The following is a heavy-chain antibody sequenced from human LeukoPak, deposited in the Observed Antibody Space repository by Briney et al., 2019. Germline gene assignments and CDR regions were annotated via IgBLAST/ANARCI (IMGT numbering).Heavy chain of an antibody. Sequence: GGSLRLSCAASGFTFSYYGMHWVRQAPGKGLEWVAAASSYESDKYYVDSVKGRFTISRDNSKNTLYLQLNSLRAEDTAVYYCAKGEPRGGHYYHYLDVWGKGTTVTVSS. CDR2: ASSYESDK. D-gene: IGHD1-26*01. V-gene: IGHV3-30*18. CDR3: AKGEPRGGHYYHYLDV. J-gene: IGHJ6*03. CDR1: GFTFSYYG.